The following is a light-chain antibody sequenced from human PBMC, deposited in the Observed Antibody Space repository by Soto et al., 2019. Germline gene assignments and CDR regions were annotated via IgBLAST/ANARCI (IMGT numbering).Light chain of an antibody. Sequence: DIQMTQSPSTLSASVGDRVTITCRASQSISSYLAWYQQKPGEAPKLLIYKASTLETGVPSRFSGSGSGTEFTLTISSLQPDDFAPYYCQQYKSYSQTFGQGTKAEIK. J-gene: IGKJ1*01. CDR2: KAS. CDR3: QQYKSYSQT. V-gene: IGKV1-5*03. CDR1: QSISSY.